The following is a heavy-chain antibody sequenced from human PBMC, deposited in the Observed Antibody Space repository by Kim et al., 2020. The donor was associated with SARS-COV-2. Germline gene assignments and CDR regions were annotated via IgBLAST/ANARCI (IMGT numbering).Heavy chain of an antibody. V-gene: IGHV1-3*01. J-gene: IGHJ6*02. Sequence: ASVKVSCKASGYTFTSYAMHWVRQAPGQRLEWMGWINAGNGNTKYSQKFQGRVTITRDTSASTAYMELSSLRSEDTAVYYCARGFDIVVFYGMDVWGQGTTVTVSS. D-gene: IGHD2-15*01. CDR3: ARGFDIVVFYGMDV. CDR2: INAGNGNT. CDR1: GYTFTSYA.